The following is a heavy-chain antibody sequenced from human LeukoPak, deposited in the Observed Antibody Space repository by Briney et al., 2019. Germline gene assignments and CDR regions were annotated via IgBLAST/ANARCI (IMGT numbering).Heavy chain of an antibody. Sequence: ASVRVSCKASRYTFNDYYIHWVRQAPGQRLEWMGWINPNSGGTNFAQKFQGRVAMTRDTSISTAYLELGSLRSDDTAVYFCARARWQLVPYFNSWGQGTLVTVSS. J-gene: IGHJ4*02. D-gene: IGHD6-6*01. V-gene: IGHV1-2*02. CDR1: RYTFNDYY. CDR2: INPNSGGT. CDR3: ARARWQLVPYFNS.